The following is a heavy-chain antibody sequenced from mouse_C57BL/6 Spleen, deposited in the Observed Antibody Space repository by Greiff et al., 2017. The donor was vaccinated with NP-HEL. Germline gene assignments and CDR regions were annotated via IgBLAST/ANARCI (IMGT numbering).Heavy chain of an antibody. CDR3: TALLSDY. CDR1: GFNIKDDY. Sequence: EVQGVESGAELVRPGASVKLSCTASGFNIKDDYMHWVKQRPEQGLEWIGWIDPENGDTEYASKFQGKATITADTSSNTAYLQLSSLTSEDTAVYYCTALLSDYWGQGTTLTVSS. D-gene: IGHD1-1*02. CDR2: IDPENGDT. J-gene: IGHJ2*01. V-gene: IGHV14-4*01.